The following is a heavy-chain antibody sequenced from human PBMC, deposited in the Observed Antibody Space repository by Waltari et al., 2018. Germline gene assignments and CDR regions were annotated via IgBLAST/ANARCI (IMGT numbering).Heavy chain of an antibody. CDR2: NYPSSGGT. Sequence: QVQMVQSGAEVKKPGASMKVSCKASGYTFTDYYIHWMRQAPGQGLEWMGGNYPSSGGTKYAQKFQGRVTMTSDTSISTAYMELNSLTSDDTAIYYCTRDTPHLVLDYWGQGSPVTVSS. V-gene: IGHV1-2*02. J-gene: IGHJ4*02. CDR3: TRDTPHLVLDY. CDR1: GYTFTDYY. D-gene: IGHD2-15*01.